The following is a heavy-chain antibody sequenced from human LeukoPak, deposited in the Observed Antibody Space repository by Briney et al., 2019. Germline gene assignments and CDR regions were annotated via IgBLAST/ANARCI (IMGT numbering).Heavy chain of an antibody. CDR2: IYYSGST. CDR1: GGSISSSSYY. CDR3: AILPRARTSRFDY. V-gene: IGHV4-39*01. J-gene: IGHJ4*02. Sequence: SETLSLTCTVSGGSISSSSYYWGWIRQPPGKGLEWIGSIYYSGSTYYNPSLKSRVTISVDTSKNQFSLKLSSVTAADTAVYYCAILPRARTSRFDYWGQGTLVTVSS. D-gene: IGHD2-8*01.